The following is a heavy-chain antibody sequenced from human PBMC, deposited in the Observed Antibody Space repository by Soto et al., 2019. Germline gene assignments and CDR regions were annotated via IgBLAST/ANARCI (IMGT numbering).Heavy chain of an antibody. D-gene: IGHD2-8*02. Sequence: QLQLQESGPGLVKPSQTLSLACTVSGGSFSSGGYYWSWIRQLPGRGLEWIGYLYYNGSTYYNPSLKSRFTISLDTSKNQFSLKLRSVTAADTAVYYCARATSFSGHHGYWGQGTLVTVSS. V-gene: IGHV4-31*03. J-gene: IGHJ4*02. CDR1: GGSFSSGGYY. CDR3: ARATSFSGHHGY. CDR2: LYYNGST.